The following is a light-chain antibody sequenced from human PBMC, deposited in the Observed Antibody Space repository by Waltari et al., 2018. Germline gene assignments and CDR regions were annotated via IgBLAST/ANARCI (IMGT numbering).Light chain of an antibody. Sequence: EIVLTQSPATLSLSPGERATLSCRASQSVSSSLVWYQQKAGQAPRLLIYDASNRATGIPARFSGSGSGTDFTLTISSLEPEDFAVYYCQQRSNWPPFTFGPGTKVESK. CDR2: DAS. V-gene: IGKV3-11*01. CDR1: QSVSSS. J-gene: IGKJ3*01. CDR3: QQRSNWPPFT.